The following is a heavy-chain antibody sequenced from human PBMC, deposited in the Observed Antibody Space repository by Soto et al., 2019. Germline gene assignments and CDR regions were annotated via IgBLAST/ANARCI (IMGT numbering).Heavy chain of an antibody. D-gene: IGHD2-15*01. Sequence: QVQLVESGGGVVQPGRSLRLSCAVSGLSFRSHGMHWVRQAPGKGLEWVAFISYDGNNRKYADSVKGRVTISRDNSKDALYLEMSGLRGGDTAVYYCAKDHRNGGSRVDYWGQGTLVTVSS. V-gene: IGHV3-30*18. CDR1: GLSFRSHG. CDR3: AKDHRNGGSRVDY. CDR2: ISYDGNNR. J-gene: IGHJ4*02.